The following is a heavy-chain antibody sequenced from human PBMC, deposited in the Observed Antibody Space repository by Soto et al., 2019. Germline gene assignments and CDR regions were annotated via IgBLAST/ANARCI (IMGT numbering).Heavy chain of an antibody. Sequence: SETLSLTCTVSGGSISSGDCYWSWIRQPPGKGLEWIGYISHSGTTSYNPSLKSRLTISLNTSKNQFSLKLRSVTAADTAVYYCARGTRATQYYFYFYGMDVWGQGTTVTVSS. CDR3: ARGTRATQYYFYFYGMDV. CDR2: ISHSGTT. J-gene: IGHJ6*02. D-gene: IGHD3-10*01. V-gene: IGHV4-61*08. CDR1: GGSISSGDCY.